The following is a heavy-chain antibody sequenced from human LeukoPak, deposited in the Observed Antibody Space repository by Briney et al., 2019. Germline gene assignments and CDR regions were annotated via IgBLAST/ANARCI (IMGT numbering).Heavy chain of an antibody. D-gene: IGHD5-18*01. V-gene: IGHV3-15*01. CDR2: IKSKTDGGTT. J-gene: IGHJ6*02. CDR3: TTRVGYSYGRNYYYYGMDV. Sequence: PGGSPRLSCAASGFTFSNAWMSWVRQAPGKGLEWVGRIKSKTDGGTTDYAAPVKGRFTISRDDSKNTLYLQMNSLKTEDTAVYYCTTRVGYSYGRNYYYYGMDVWGQGTTVTVSS. CDR1: GFTFSNAW.